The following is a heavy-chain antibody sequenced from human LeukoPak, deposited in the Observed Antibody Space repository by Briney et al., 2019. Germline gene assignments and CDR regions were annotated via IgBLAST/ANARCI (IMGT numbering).Heavy chain of an antibody. V-gene: IGHV1-46*01. D-gene: IGHD3-22*01. CDR3: ARDFHSSGYYHYFHY. CDR1: GYTFTSYY. J-gene: IGHJ4*02. Sequence: ASVKVSCKASGYTFTSYYIDWVRQAPGQGLEWMGVINPSGGSTRYAQKFQGRVTMTGDPSTRTVYMELSSLTSDDTAVYYCARDFHSSGYYHYFHYWGQGTLVTVSS. CDR2: INPSGGST.